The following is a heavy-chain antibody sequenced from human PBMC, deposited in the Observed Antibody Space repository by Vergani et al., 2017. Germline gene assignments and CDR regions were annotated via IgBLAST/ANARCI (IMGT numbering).Heavy chain of an antibody. CDR1: GFTFSSYG. V-gene: IGHV3-33*01. Sequence: QVQLVESGGGVVQPGRSLRLSCAASGFTFSSYGMHWVRQAPGKGLEWVAVIWYDGSNKYYADSVKGRFTISRDNSKNTLYLQMNSLRAEDTAVYYCARFEGFGEFEYWGQGTLVTVSS. J-gene: IGHJ4*02. CDR3: ARFEGFGEFEY. CDR2: IWYDGSNK. D-gene: IGHD3-10*01.